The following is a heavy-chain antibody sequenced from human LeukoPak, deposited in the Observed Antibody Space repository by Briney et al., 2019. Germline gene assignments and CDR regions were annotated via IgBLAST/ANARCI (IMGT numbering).Heavy chain of an antibody. CDR3: ARAGYYYDSSGYCCDAFDI. J-gene: IGHJ3*02. CDR2: NDYSGST. D-gene: IGHD3-22*01. CDR1: GGSISSYY. V-gene: IGHV4-59*01. Sequence: SETLSLTCTVSGGSISSYYWSWIRQPPGKGLEWIGYNDYSGSTNYNPSLKSRVTISVDTSNNQFSLKLSSVTAADTAVYYCARAGYYYDSSGYCCDAFDIWGQGTMVTVSS.